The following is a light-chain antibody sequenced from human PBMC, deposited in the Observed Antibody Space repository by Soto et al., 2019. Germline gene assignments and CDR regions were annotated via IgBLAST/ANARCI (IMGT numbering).Light chain of an antibody. CDR1: QSVSSSY. Sequence: EIVLTQSPGTLSLSPGERATLSCRASQSVSSSYLAWYQQKPGQAPRLLIYGASSMATGIPDRFSGSGSGTDLTLTISRLETEDFAVYYCQQYGSSPPITFGQGTRLEIK. CDR2: GAS. V-gene: IGKV3-20*01. CDR3: QQYGSSPPIT. J-gene: IGKJ5*01.